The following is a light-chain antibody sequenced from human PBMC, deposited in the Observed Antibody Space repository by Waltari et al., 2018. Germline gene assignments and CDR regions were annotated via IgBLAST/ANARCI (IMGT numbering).Light chain of an antibody. CDR3: ATWDDSLSGV. CDR2: KTN. J-gene: IGLJ3*02. Sequence: QSVLTQPPSASGSPGQTITISCSGSTSNTGGNDVTWYQHLPGTAPKLLIYKTNRRPSGVSERFSGSKSVTSASLAISGLRSEDEAYYYCATWDDSLSGVFGGGTKLTVL. V-gene: IGLV1-47*01. CDR1: TSNTGGND.